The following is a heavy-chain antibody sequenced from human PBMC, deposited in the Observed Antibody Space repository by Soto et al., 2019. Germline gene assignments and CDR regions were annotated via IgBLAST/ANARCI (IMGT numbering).Heavy chain of an antibody. CDR1: GFTFSSYS. CDR2: ISSSSSYI. J-gene: IGHJ4*02. Sequence: SLRLSCAASGFTFSSYSMNWVRQAPGKGLEWVSSISSSSSYIYYADSVKGRFTISRDNAKNSLYLQMNSLRAEDTAVYYCAREAEAMFDILTGYYIFRRGFDYWGQGTLVTVSS. V-gene: IGHV3-21*01. CDR3: AREAEAMFDILTGYYIFRRGFDY. D-gene: IGHD3-9*01.